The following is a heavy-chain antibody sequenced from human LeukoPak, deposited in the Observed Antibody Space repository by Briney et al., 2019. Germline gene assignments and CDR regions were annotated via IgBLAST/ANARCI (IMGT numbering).Heavy chain of an antibody. Sequence: GGSLRLSCAASGFTFSSDGMHWVREAPGKGLEGVAVISYDGSNKYYADSVKGRFTISRDNAKNSLYLQMNSLRAEDAALYYCARELTAMGDYWGQGTLVTVSS. J-gene: IGHJ4*02. CDR1: GFTFSSDG. V-gene: IGHV3-30*03. D-gene: IGHD5-18*01. CDR2: ISYDGSNK. CDR3: ARELTAMGDY.